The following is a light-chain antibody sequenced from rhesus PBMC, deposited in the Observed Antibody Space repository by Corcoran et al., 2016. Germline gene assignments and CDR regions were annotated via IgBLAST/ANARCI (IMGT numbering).Light chain of an antibody. V-gene: IGKV1-25*01. Sequence: DIQPTQSPSSLSASVGDTVTITRRANQGISSDWAGHQQKPGKAPKLLIYAASTLQGGVPSRIRGGGSGTDFTLSISSLQPDDFATYYCQQHSVYPLTFGGGTKVDLK. J-gene: IGKJ4*01. CDR1: QGISSD. CDR3: QQHSVYPLT. CDR2: AAS.